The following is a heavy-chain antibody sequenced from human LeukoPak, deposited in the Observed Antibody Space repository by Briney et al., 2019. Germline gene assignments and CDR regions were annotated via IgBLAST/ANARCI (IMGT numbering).Heavy chain of an antibody. CDR3: VRVLSGSWDWFDP. J-gene: IGHJ5*02. Sequence: GGSLRLSCAASGFTFSNYWIHWVRQAPGKGLEWVSRINPDGSTTTYADSVKGRFTISRDNAKNTVYLQMNSLRAEDTALYHCVRVLSGSWDWFDPWGQGTLVTVSS. D-gene: IGHD3-22*01. CDR1: GFTFSNYW. V-gene: IGHV3-74*01. CDR2: INPDGSTT.